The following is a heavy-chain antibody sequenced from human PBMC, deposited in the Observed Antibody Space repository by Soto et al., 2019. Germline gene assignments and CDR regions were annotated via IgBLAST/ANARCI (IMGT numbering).Heavy chain of an antibody. D-gene: IGHD2-15*01. V-gene: IGHV3-30*18. J-gene: IGHJ3*02. CDR2: ISYDGSNK. CDR3: AKDQRDIVVVVAHQPDHVTGRFDGAFDI. Sequence: GGSLRLSCAASGFTFSSYGMHWVRQAPGKGLEWVAVISYDGSNKYYADSVKGRFTISRDNSKNTLYLQMNSLRAEDTAVYYCAKDQRDIVVVVAHQPDHVTGRFDGAFDIWGQGTMVTVSS. CDR1: GFTFSSYG.